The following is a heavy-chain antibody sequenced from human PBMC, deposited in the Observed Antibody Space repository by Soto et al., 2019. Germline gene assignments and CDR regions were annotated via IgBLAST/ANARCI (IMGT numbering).Heavy chain of an antibody. J-gene: IGHJ6*02. CDR2: IFSNDEK. CDR1: GFSLSNARMS. D-gene: IGHD3-22*01. CDR3: ARIRGNYYDSSGYLFSADHTPNYHYYYTMDV. Sequence: QVTLKESGPVLVKPTETLTLTCTVSGFSLSNARMSVSWIRQPPGKALEWLAHIFSNDEKSYSTSLKSRLTISKDTSKSQVVLTMTNMDPVDTATYYCARIRGNYYDSSGYLFSADHTPNYHYYYTMDVWGQGTTVTVFS. V-gene: IGHV2-26*01.